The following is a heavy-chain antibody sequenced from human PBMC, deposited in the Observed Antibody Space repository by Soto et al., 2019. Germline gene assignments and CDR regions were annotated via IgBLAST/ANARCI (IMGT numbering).Heavy chain of an antibody. Sequence: SETLSLTCSFSGGSISSGSISSSSYYWGWISQPPGKGLEWIGTIYYSGSTYYNPSLKSRVTISVDTPKNQVSLKLTSVTAADTAVYYCAAGRGGSYSLFDYWGQGTLVTVSS. CDR3: AAGRGGSYSLFDY. V-gene: IGHV4-39*01. D-gene: IGHD1-26*01. CDR1: GGSISSGSISSSSYY. J-gene: IGHJ4*02. CDR2: IYYSGST.